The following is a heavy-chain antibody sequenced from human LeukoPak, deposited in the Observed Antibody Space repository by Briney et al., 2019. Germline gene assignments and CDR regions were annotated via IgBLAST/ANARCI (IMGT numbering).Heavy chain of an antibody. CDR2: ISGSGRGT. Sequence: PGGSLRLSCAASGFTFSSYAMSWVRQAPGKGLEWVSSISGSGRGTYYADSVKGRFTISRDTSKSTLYLQMNSLRAEDTAVYYCAKDVAVAGTLFFFDYWGQGTLVTVSS. CDR1: GFTFSSYA. J-gene: IGHJ4*02. CDR3: AKDVAVAGTLFFFDY. V-gene: IGHV3-23*01. D-gene: IGHD6-19*01.